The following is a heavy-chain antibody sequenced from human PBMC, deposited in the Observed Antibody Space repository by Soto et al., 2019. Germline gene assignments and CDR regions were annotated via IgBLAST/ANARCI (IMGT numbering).Heavy chain of an antibody. D-gene: IGHD3-10*01. J-gene: IGHJ6*02. Sequence: SETLSLTCAVYGGSFSGYYWSWIRQPPGKGLEWIGEINHSGSTNYNPSLKSRVTIPVDTSKNQFSLQLSSVTAADTAVYYCARLRSYGSGSYYKPNYYYYGMDVWGQGTTVTVSS. CDR3: ARLRSYGSGSYYKPNYYYYGMDV. CDR1: GGSFSGYY. CDR2: INHSGST. V-gene: IGHV4-34*01.